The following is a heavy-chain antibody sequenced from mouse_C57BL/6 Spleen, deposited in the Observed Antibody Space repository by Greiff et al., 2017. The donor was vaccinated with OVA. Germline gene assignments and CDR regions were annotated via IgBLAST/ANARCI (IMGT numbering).Heavy chain of an antibody. CDR2: ISSGGSYT. Sequence: EVQLVESGGDLVKPGGSLKLSCAASGFTFSSYGMSWVRQTPDKRLEWVATISSGGSYTYYPDSVKGRFTISRDNAKNTLYLQMSSLKSEDTAMYYGASGGVRSSYTYFDYWGQGTTLTVSS. CDR1: GFTFSSYG. CDR3: ASGGVRSSYTYFDY. D-gene: IGHD1-1*01. J-gene: IGHJ2*01. V-gene: IGHV5-6*01.